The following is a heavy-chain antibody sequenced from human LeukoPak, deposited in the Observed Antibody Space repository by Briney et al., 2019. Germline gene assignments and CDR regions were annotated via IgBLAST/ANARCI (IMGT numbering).Heavy chain of an antibody. CDR1: GFTFSSYA. J-gene: IGHJ4*02. D-gene: IGHD3-9*01. Sequence: GGSLRLSCAASGFTFSSYAMHWVRQAPGKGLEWVAVISYDGSNKYYAASVKGRFTISRDNSKNTLYLQMNSLRAEDTAVYYCARVGDILSGYYRSPLDYWGRGTLVTVSS. V-gene: IGHV3-30-3*01. CDR2: ISYDGSNK. CDR3: ARVGDILSGYYRSPLDY.